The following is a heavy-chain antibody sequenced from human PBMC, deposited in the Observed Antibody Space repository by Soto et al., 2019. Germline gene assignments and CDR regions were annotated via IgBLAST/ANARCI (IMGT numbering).Heavy chain of an antibody. Sequence: WGSLRLSCAASGFTFSSYAMGWVRQGPGKGLEWVAVVSIGGSSHYADSVRGRFTISRDNAKNTQSLQMNRLTAEETAVYFCAKRRGDGGHFDRWGQRALVTVSS. J-gene: IGHJ4*02. CDR3: AKRRGDGGHFDR. CDR1: GFTFSSYA. V-gene: IGHV3-23*01. D-gene: IGHD2-21*02. CDR2: VSIGGSS.